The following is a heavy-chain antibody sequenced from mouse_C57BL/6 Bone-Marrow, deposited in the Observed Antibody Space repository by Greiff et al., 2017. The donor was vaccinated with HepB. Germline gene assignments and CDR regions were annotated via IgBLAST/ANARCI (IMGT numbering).Heavy chain of an antibody. Sequence: QVQLQQPGAELVKPGASVKMSCKASGYTFTSYWITWVKQRPGQGLEWIGDIYPGSGSTNYNEKFKGKATLTVDTSSSTAYMQLSSLTSEDSAVYYCARPFHYYGSNYWGQGTTLTVSS. CDR3: ARPFHYYGSNY. CDR1: GYTFTSYW. D-gene: IGHD1-1*01. J-gene: IGHJ2*01. V-gene: IGHV1-55*01. CDR2: IYPGSGST.